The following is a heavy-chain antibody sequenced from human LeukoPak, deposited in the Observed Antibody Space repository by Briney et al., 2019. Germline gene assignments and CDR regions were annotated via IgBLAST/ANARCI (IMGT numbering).Heavy chain of an antibody. V-gene: IGHV4-61*02. CDR2: IYTSGST. D-gene: IGHD1-26*01. Sequence: SETLSLTCTVSGGSLSSGSYYWSWIRQPAGKGLEWIGRIYTSGSTNYNPSLKSRVTISVDTSKNQFSLNFNSMSAADSAVYYCAANGYYTIEYWGQGTLVTVSS. J-gene: IGHJ4*02. CDR3: AANGYYTIEY. CDR1: GGSLSSGSYY.